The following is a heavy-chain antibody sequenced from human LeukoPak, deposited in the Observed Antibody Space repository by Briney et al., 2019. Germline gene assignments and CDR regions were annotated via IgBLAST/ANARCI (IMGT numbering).Heavy chain of an antibody. CDR1: GGSISRYY. J-gene: IGHJ6*02. CDR3: ARGGPYSNALDV. CDR2: IYYTGIS. D-gene: IGHD5-18*01. Sequence: SETLSLTCTVSGGSISRYYWSWIRQPPGKGLEWIGYIYYTGISNSNPSLKSRVTISVDTSKNQFSLKLYSVTAADTAVYYCARGGPYSNALDVWGQGTTVTVSS. V-gene: IGHV4-59*12.